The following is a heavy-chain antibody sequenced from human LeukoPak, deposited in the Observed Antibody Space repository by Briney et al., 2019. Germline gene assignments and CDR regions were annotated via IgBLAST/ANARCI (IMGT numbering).Heavy chain of an antibody. J-gene: IGHJ5*02. CDR3: AGGSGASWFDP. Sequence: PSETLSLTCSVSGGSISSGYWSWIRQPPGKGLEWIAYMYNNGRSNYNPSLKSRVTISLDTSKSQFSLKLSSVTAADTAVYYCAGGSGASWFDPWGQGTLVTVSS. V-gene: IGHV4-59*01. CDR2: MYNNGRS. D-gene: IGHD2-8*02. CDR1: GGSISSGY.